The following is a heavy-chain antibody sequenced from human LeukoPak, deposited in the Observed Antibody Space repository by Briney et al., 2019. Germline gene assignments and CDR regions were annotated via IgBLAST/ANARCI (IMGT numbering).Heavy chain of an antibody. V-gene: IGHV4-34*01. Sequence: SETLSLTCAVYGGPFSGYYWSWVRQPPGKGLEWIGEINHSGSTNYNPSLKSRVTISVDTSKNQFSLKLSSVTAADTAVYYCARGVIAAAQVGWFDPWGQGTLVTVSS. J-gene: IGHJ5*02. CDR2: INHSGST. CDR1: GGPFSGYY. D-gene: IGHD6-13*01. CDR3: ARGVIAAAQVGWFDP.